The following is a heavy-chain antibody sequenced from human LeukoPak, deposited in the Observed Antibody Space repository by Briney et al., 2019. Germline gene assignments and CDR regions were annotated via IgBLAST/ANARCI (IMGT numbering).Heavy chain of an antibody. D-gene: IGHD6-19*01. CDR3: VRVWALYSSGWYHFDY. V-gene: IGHV1-3*01. CDR2: INAGNGNT. J-gene: IGHJ4*02. CDR1: GGTFTSYA. Sequence: ASVKVSCKASGGTFTSYAMHWVRQAPGQRLEWMGWINAGNGNTKYSQKFQGRVTITRDTSASTAYMELSSLRSEDTAVYYCVRVWALYSSGWYHFDYWGQGTLVTVSS.